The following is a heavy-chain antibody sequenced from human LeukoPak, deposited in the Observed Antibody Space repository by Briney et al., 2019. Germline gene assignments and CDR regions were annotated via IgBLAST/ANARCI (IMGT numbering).Heavy chain of an antibody. CDR3: ARYDSSGFDY. V-gene: IGHV4-31*03. J-gene: IGHJ4*02. CDR1: GGSISSGGYY. CDR2: IYYSGST. Sequence: SETLSLTCNVSGGSISSGGYYWSWIRQHPGKGLEWIGYIYYSGSTYYNPSLKSRVTISVDTSKNQFSLKLSSVTAADTAVYYSARYDSSGFDYWGQGTLVTVSS. D-gene: IGHD3-22*01.